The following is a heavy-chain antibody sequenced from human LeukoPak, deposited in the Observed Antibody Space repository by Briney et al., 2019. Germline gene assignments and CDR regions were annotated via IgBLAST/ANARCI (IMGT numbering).Heavy chain of an antibody. CDR3: ARHFGVISKGFYYYYYGLDV. D-gene: IGHD3-3*01. CDR1: GFTFNTIY. CDR2: VYSGGST. J-gene: IGHJ6*02. V-gene: IGHV3-66*04. Sequence: PGGSLRLSCKASGFTFNTIYMSWVRQAPGKGLEWVSVVYSGGSTYYADSVKGRFTISRDNSKNTLYLQMSSLRAEDTAVYYCARHFGVISKGFYYYYYGLDVWGQGTTVTVSS.